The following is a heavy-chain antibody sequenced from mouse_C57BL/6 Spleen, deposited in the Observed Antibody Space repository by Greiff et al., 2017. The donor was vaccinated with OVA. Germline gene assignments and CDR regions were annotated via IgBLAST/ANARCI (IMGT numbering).Heavy chain of an antibody. Sequence: DVQLVESGGGLVQPGGSLKLSCAASGFTFSDYYMYWVRQTPEKRLEWVAYISNGGGSTYYPDTVKGRFTISRDNAKNTLYLQMSRLKSEDTAMYYCARYYDYDEDWYFDVWGTGTTVTVSS. CDR3: ARYYDYDEDWYFDV. V-gene: IGHV5-12*01. J-gene: IGHJ1*03. CDR1: GFTFSDYY. D-gene: IGHD2-4*01. CDR2: ISNGGGST.